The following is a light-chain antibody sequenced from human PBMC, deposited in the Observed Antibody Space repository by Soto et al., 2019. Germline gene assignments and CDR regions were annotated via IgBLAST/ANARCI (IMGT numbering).Light chain of an antibody. CDR3: LLYYGGAWV. Sequence: QTVVTQEPSLTVSPGGTVTLTCASSTGAVTSGYYPNWFQQKPGQAPRALIYSTTNTHSCTPARFSGSLLGGKAALTLSGVQPEDDAEYYCLLYYGGAWVFGGGTKLTVL. V-gene: IGLV7-43*01. CDR1: TGAVTSGYY. J-gene: IGLJ3*02. CDR2: STT.